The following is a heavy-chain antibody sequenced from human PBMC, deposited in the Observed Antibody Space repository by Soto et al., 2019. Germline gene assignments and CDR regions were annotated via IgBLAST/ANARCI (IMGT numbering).Heavy chain of an antibody. CDR3: ARGDKGGFDL. J-gene: IGHJ3*01. D-gene: IGHD2-21*02. V-gene: IGHV3-74*01. Sequence: EVQLVESEGGLVQRGGSLRLSCAASGFTFNYYWMHWVRQAPGQGLVWVSHIHSDGSSTTYADSVKGRFTISRDNAKNTLYQQMTSLRAEDTAVYYCARGDKGGFDLWGRGTTVTVAS. CDR1: GFTFNYYW. CDR2: IHSDGSST.